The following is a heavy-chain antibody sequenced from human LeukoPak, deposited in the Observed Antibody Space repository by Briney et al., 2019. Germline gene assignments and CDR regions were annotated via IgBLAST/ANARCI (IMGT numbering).Heavy chain of an antibody. V-gene: IGHV4-39*07. D-gene: IGHD4-17*01. CDR1: GGSISSSSYY. CDR2: IYYSGST. Sequence: SETLSLTCTVSGGSISSSSYYWGWIRQPPGKGLEWIGSIYYSGSTNYNPSLKSRVTISVDTSKNQFSLKLSSVTAADTAVYYCARDRGHDYGDYNLFDYWGQGTLVTVSS. CDR3: ARDRGHDYGDYNLFDY. J-gene: IGHJ4*02.